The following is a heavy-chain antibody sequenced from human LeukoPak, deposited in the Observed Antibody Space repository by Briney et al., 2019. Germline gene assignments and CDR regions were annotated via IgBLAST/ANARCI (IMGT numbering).Heavy chain of an antibody. J-gene: IGHJ4*02. Sequence: GESLKISCAASGFTFSDYYMSWIRQAPGKGLEWVSYISSSSSYTNYADSVKGRFTISRDNAKNSLYLQMNSLRAEDTAVYYCARGRTYYYDSSGYSPFDYWGQGTLVTVSS. CDR1: GFTFSDYY. D-gene: IGHD3-22*01. CDR2: ISSSSSYT. V-gene: IGHV3-11*03. CDR3: ARGRTYYYDSSGYSPFDY.